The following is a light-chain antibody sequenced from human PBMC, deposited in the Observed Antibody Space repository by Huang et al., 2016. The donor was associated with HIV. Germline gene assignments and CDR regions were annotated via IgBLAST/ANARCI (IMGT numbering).Light chain of an antibody. CDR1: QSVSASN. CDR3: QHYGTLFT. CDR2: GAS. V-gene: IGKV3-20*01. J-gene: IGKJ2*01. Sequence: EIILTQSPATLSLSPGERATLSCRASQSVSASNLAWYQQKLCQAPRLLIYGASTRATGIADRVSASGSGTDFTLTISRLEPEDFAVYYCQHYGTLFTFGQGTEVEIK.